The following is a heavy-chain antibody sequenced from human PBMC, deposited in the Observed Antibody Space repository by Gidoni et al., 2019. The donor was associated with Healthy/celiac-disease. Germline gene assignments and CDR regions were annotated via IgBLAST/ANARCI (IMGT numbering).Heavy chain of an antibody. V-gene: IGHV4-61*01. J-gene: IGHJ6*04. CDR2: IYYSGST. Sequence: QVQLQESGPGLVTPSETLSLTCTVSGGSVSSGSYYWSWIRQPPGKGLEWIGYIYYSGSTNYNPYLKSRVTISVDTSKNQFSLKLSSVTAADTAVYYCARGGFVVVPAAKDPYYYYGMDVWGKGTTVTVSS. D-gene: IGHD2-2*01. CDR3: ARGGFVVVPAAKDPYYYYGMDV. CDR1: GGSVSSGSYY.